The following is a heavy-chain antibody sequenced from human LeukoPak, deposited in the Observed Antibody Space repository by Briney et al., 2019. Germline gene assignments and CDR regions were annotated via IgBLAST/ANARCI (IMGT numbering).Heavy chain of an antibody. CDR3: AKGAAGYDSSGYYAFDY. J-gene: IGHJ4*02. D-gene: IGHD3-22*01. Sequence: GGSLRLSCAASGFTFSIYGMYWVRHGPGKGLEWVAFIRYDGSNKYYEDSVKGRFTISRDNSKNTLYLQMNSLRAEDTAVYYCAKGAAGYDSSGYYAFDYWGQGTLVTVSS. V-gene: IGHV3-30*02. CDR2: IRYDGSNK. CDR1: GFTFSIYG.